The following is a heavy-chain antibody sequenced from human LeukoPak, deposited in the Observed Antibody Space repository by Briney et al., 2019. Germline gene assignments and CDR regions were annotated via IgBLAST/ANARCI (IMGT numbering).Heavy chain of an antibody. V-gene: IGHV4-38-2*01. J-gene: IGHJ3*02. Sequence: SETLSLTCAVSGYSISSGYYWGWIRQHPGKGLEWIGSIYHSGSTYYNPSLKSRVTISVDTSKNQFSLKLSSVTAADAAVYYCARYMVRGVIYPLNDAFDIWGQGTMVTVSS. CDR1: GYSISSGYY. CDR2: IYHSGST. CDR3: ARYMVRGVIYPLNDAFDI. D-gene: IGHD3-10*01.